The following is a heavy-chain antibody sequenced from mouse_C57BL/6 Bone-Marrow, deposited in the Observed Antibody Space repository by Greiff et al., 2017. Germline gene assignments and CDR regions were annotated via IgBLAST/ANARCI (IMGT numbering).Heavy chain of an antibody. CDR3: ARPLLYYYAMDY. J-gene: IGHJ4*01. Sequence: VQLVESGPELARPGASVKLSCKASGYTFTSYGISWVKQRTGQGLEWIGEIYPRSGNTYYNEKFKGKATLTADKSSSTAYMELRSLTSEDSAVXICARPLLYYYAMDYWGQGTSVTVSS. V-gene: IGHV1-81*01. CDR2: IYPRSGNT. CDR1: GYTFTSYG. D-gene: IGHD1-1*01.